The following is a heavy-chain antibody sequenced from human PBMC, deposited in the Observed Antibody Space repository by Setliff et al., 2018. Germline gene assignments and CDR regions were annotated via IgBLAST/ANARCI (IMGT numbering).Heavy chain of an antibody. D-gene: IGHD3-10*01. Sequence: SETLSLTCTVSGGSISSSSYYWGWIRQPPGKGLEWIGSIYYSGSTYYNPSLKSRVTISVDTSKNQFSLKLSSVTAADTAVYYCARVGVLWFGELLGAFDIWGLGTMVTVSS. CDR3: ARVGVLWFGELLGAFDI. J-gene: IGHJ3*02. V-gene: IGHV4-39*07. CDR1: GGSISSSSYY. CDR2: IYYSGST.